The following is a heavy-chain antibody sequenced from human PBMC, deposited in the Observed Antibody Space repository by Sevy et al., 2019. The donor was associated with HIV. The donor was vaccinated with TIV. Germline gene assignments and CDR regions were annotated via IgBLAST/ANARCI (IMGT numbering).Heavy chain of an antibody. J-gene: IGHJ4*01. V-gene: IGHV3-23*01. CDR3: XXXXXXXXXXXAAFFDS. CDR1: GFTFSSFA. CDR2: INGRGGST. Sequence: GGSLRLSCAASGFASGFTFSSFAMSWVRQLPGKGLEWVSTINGRGGSTYYADSVKGRFTLSRDNSNNALFLQMDSLXXXXXXXXXXXXXXXXXXXXXAAFFDSWGHGTLVTVSS.